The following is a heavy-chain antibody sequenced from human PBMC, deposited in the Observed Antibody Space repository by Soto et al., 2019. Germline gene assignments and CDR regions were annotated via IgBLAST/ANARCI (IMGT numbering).Heavy chain of an antibody. Sequence: EVQLVESGGGLVKPGRSLRLSCTTTGFTFGEYPMSWFRQAPGKGLEWVGFIRSTGYGATTEYAASVKGRFTISRDDSKSIVYLQMNSLKTEVTAIYYCTSHPKDYDFYVRDHYWGQGTLVTVSS. D-gene: IGHD3-3*01. CDR1: GFTFGEYP. V-gene: IGHV3-49*05. CDR2: IRSTGYGATT. J-gene: IGHJ4*02. CDR3: TSHPKDYDFYVRDHY.